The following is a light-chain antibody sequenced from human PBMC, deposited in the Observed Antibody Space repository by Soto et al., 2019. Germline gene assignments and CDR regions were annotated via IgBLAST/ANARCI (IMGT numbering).Light chain of an antibody. Sequence: QSALTQPASVSGSPGQSITIACTGTSSDVGGYNYVSWYQQHPGQAPQLMIYEVSNRPSGVSNRFSGSKSGNTDSLTISGLQAEDEADYYRDSYTSSSTLVFGTGTKFTVL. CDR2: EVS. CDR1: SSDVGGYNY. J-gene: IGLJ1*01. CDR3: DSYTSSSTLV. V-gene: IGLV2-14*01.